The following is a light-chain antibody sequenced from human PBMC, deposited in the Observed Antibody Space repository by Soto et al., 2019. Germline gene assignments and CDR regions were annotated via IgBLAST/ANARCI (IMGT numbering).Light chain of an antibody. V-gene: IGKV3-20*01. CDR1: QSVSRR. CDR3: QQYGGSPIT. Sequence: EVVVTQSPGTLSFSPGGRATLSCRASQSVSRRLAWYQQRPGQSPRLLISGASMRASGVPVRFIGSGSGTDFTLTITRLEPEDFAVYYCQQYGGSPITFGLGTRLEIK. CDR2: GAS. J-gene: IGKJ5*01.